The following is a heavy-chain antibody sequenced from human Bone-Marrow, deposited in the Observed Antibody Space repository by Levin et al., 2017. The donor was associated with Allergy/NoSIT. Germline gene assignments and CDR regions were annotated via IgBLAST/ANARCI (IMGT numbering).Heavy chain of an antibody. Sequence: GGSLRLSCAASGLTFTDSWMSWVRQAPGQGLEKVARIQPKSDGGTTDYPASVRGRFIISRDESTNTLYLQMNSLITEDTAVYYCSADEWIWGQGTLVTVSS. CDR1: GLTFTDSW. CDR3: SADEWI. J-gene: IGHJ4*02. D-gene: IGHD3-3*01. CDR2: IQPKSDGGTT. V-gene: IGHV3-15*01.